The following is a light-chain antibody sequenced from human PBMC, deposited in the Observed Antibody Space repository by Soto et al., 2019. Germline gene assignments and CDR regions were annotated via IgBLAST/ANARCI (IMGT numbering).Light chain of an antibody. J-gene: IGKJ2*01. V-gene: IGKV3-20*01. CDR2: GAS. CDR3: QQYGSSPYT. CDR1: QSVSSY. Sequence: EIVLTQAPGTLSFSRGERATLSCRVRQSVSSYLALYQQTPCQAPRLLIYGASTRATGIPDRFSGSGSETDFTLTISRLEAEDFAVYYWQQYGSSPYTLGQGTKLEIK.